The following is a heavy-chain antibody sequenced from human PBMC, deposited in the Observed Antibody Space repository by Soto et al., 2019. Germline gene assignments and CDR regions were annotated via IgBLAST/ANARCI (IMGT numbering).Heavy chain of an antibody. J-gene: IGHJ4*02. D-gene: IGHD5-12*01. CDR3: ARDKGYSGYGKFDY. CDR1: GFTFSSYG. V-gene: IGHV3-33*01. Sequence: QVQLVESGGGVVQPGRSLRLSCAASGFTFSSYGMHWVRQAPGKGLEWVSLIWYDGTNKYYPDSVKGRFTISRDNSKYTLYLQMNSLRAEDTAVYYCARDKGYSGYGKFDYWGQGTLVTVSS. CDR2: IWYDGTNK.